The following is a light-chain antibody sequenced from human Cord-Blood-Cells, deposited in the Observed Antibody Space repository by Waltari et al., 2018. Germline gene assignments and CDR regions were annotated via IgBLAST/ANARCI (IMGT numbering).Light chain of an antibody. V-gene: IGLV3-19*01. J-gene: IGLJ2*01. Sequence: SSELTQDPAVSVDLGQTVRITCQGDSVRSYSDSWYQQKPGQAPVLVIYGKNNRPSGIPDRFSGSSSGNTASLTITGAQAEDEADYYCNSRDSSGNHVVFGGGTKLTVL. CDR1: SVRSYS. CDR2: GKN. CDR3: NSRDSSGNHVV.